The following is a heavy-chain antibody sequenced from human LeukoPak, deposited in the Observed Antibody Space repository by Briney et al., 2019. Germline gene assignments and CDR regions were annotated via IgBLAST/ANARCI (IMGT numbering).Heavy chain of an antibody. D-gene: IGHD1-26*01. V-gene: IGHV3-21*01. Sequence: GGSLRLPCAASGFPFSSYSMNGARRAPGRGLEWVSSISSSSSYIYYADSVKGRFTISRDNAKNSLYLQMNSLRAEDTAVYYCARVGGSYYGAFDIWGQGTMVTVSS. CDR2: ISSSSSYI. CDR3: ARVGGSYYGAFDI. J-gene: IGHJ3*02. CDR1: GFPFSSYS.